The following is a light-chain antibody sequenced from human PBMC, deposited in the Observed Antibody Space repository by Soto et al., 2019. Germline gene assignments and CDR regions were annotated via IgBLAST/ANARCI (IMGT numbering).Light chain of an antibody. Sequence: EIVLTQSPVTLSLSPGERATLSCRASQSVSSRLAWYQQKPGQAPRLLIYAASSRATGIPDRFSGSGSGTDFTLTINRLEPEDFAVYYCQDYGTSWTFGQGTKVDIK. CDR1: QSVSSR. V-gene: IGKV3-20*01. CDR2: AAS. CDR3: QDYGTSWT. J-gene: IGKJ1*01.